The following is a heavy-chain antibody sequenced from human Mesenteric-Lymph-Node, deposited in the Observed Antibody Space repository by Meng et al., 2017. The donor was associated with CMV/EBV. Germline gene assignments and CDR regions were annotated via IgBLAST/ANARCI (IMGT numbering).Heavy chain of an antibody. Sequence: GGSLRLSCAASGFTFSSYAMHWVRQAPGKGLEWVAVISYDGSNKYYADSVKGRFTISRDNSKNTLYLQMNSLRAEDTAVYYCARDRRLGGYYDFWSGYYTQARSYYGMDVWGQGTTVTVSS. J-gene: IGHJ6*02. D-gene: IGHD3-3*01. CDR1: GFTFSSYA. V-gene: IGHV3-30*04. CDR2: ISYDGSNK. CDR3: ARDRRLGGYYDFWSGYYTQARSYYGMDV.